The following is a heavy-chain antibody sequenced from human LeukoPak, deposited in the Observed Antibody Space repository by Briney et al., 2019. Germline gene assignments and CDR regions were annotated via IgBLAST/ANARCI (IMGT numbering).Heavy chain of an antibody. J-gene: IGHJ5*02. V-gene: IGHV3-15*07. CDR3: ATDFYDST. Sequence: GGSLRLSCATSGFTFSNAWMNWVRQAPGKGLEWVGRIRSNSDGGTIDYATPVKGRFTLSRDDSKTTLYLQMNSLQTEDTAVYYCATDFYDSTWGQGTLVTVSS. CDR1: GFTFSNAW. D-gene: IGHD3-22*01. CDR2: IRSNSDGGTI.